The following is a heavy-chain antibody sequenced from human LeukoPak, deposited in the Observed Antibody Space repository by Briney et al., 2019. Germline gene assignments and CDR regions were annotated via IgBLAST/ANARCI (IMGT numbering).Heavy chain of an antibody. V-gene: IGHV1-69*06. D-gene: IGHD5-18*01. CDR3: ARSPEAMVTKNYYSNMDV. J-gene: IGHJ6*03. CDR1: GGTFSSYA. Sequence: GASVKVSCKASGGTFSSYAISWVRQAPGQGLEWMGGIIHIFGTTNYAQTLQGRVTISGDKSTSTAYMEMSSLRAADTAVYYCARSPEAMVTKNYYSNMDVWGKGTTVTVSS. CDR2: IIHIFGTT.